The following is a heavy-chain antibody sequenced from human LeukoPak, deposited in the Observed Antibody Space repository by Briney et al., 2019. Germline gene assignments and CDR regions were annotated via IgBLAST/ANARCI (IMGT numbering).Heavy chain of an antibody. Sequence: SETLSLTCTVSGVSISTYYWSWIRQPAGKGLEWIGRIYTSGSTNYNPSLKSRVTMSVDTSKNQFSLKLSSVTAADTAVYYCARGGWFGELTGFDPWGQGTLVTVSS. J-gene: IGHJ5*02. D-gene: IGHD3-10*01. V-gene: IGHV4-4*07. CDR1: GVSISTYY. CDR2: IYTSGST. CDR3: ARGGWFGELTGFDP.